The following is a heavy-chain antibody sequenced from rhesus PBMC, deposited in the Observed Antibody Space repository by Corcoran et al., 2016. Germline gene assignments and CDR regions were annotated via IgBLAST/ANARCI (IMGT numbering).Heavy chain of an antibody. CDR1: GGSISSYW. J-gene: IGHJ4*01. V-gene: IGHV4-147*01. D-gene: IGHD4-29*01. CDR2: IYGGRGST. Sequence: QVQLQESGPGVVKPSETLSLTCAVSGGSISSYWWGWIRQPPGKGLEWSGQIYGGRGSTSYNPDLKSRVTSSSDTSKTQVSLKLSSVTAADTAVYYCAKDTDYGSNYYAYWGQGVLVTVSS. CDR3: AKDTDYGSNYYAY.